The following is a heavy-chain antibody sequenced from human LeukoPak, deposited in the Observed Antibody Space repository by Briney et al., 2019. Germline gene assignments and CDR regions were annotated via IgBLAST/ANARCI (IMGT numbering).Heavy chain of an antibody. CDR2: INEDRGEK. Sequence: PGGSLRLSCVASGFTFSNYWMTWVRQAPGKGLEWVSNINEDRGEKYYVDSVKGRFTISRDNTKNSLYLQMNSLRVEDTAVYYCARLREIPVFGVVTKSTSYFDYWGQGALVTVSS. CDR3: ARLREIPVFGVVTKSTSYFDY. CDR1: GFTFSNYW. V-gene: IGHV3-7*01. J-gene: IGHJ4*02. D-gene: IGHD3-3*01.